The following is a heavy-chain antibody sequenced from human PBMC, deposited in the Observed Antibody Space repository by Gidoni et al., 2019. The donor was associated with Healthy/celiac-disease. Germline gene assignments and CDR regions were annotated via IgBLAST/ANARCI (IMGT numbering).Heavy chain of an antibody. V-gene: IGHV3-33*01. D-gene: IGHD3-22*01. CDR3: AREDDSPDY. J-gene: IGHJ4*02. Sequence: QVQLVESGGGVVQPGRSLRLSCAASGFTFSRYGMHWVRQAPGKGLEWVAVIWYDGSNKYYADSVKGRFTISRDNSKNTLYLQMNSLRAEDTAVYYCAREDDSPDYWGQGTLVTVSS. CDR2: IWYDGSNK. CDR1: GFTFSRYG.